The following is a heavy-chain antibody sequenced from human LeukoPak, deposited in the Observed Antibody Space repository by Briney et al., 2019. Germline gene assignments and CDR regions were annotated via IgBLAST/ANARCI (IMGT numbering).Heavy chain of an antibody. D-gene: IGHD3-22*01. V-gene: IGHV4-38-2*01. Sequence: PSETLSPTCAVSGYSISSGYYWSWIRQPPGKGLEWIATINHSGETYYNPSLKSRVTISVDTSKNQFSLKLSSVTAAGTAIYYCARYTANKSGYSFDYWGQGTLVTVSS. CDR2: INHSGET. J-gene: IGHJ4*02. CDR3: ARYTANKSGYSFDY. CDR1: GYSISSGYY.